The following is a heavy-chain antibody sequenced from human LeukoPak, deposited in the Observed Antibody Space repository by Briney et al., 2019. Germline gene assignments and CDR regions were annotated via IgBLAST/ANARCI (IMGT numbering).Heavy chain of an antibody. CDR1: GYTFPYSW. CDR3: ARGRDGPKGLYDY. V-gene: IGHV5-51*01. CDR2: IYPGDSDT. Sequence: GESLKISCKGSGYTFPYSWIGWVRQMPGKGLEWMGSIYPGDSDTRYSPSFQGQVTISADKSFDTAYLGWSSLKASDTATYYCARGRDGPKGLYDYWGQGTLVIVSS. D-gene: IGHD5-24*01. J-gene: IGHJ4*02.